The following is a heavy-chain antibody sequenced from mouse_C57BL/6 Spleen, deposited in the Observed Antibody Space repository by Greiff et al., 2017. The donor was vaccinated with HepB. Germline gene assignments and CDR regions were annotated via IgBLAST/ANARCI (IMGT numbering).Heavy chain of an antibody. D-gene: IGHD2-2*01. Sequence: VQLQQSGGGLVKPGGSLKLSCAASGFTFSDYGMHWVRQAPEKGLEWVAYISSGSSTIYYADTVKGRFTISRDNAKNTLFLQMTSLRSEDTAMYYCARDGYDVGYFDVWGTGTTVTVSS. CDR3: ARDGYDVGYFDV. CDR2: ISSGSSTI. V-gene: IGHV5-17*01. J-gene: IGHJ1*03. CDR1: GFTFSDYG.